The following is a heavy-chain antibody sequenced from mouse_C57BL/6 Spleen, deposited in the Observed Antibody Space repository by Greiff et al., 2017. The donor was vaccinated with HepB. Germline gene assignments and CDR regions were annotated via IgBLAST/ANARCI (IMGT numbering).Heavy chain of an antibody. V-gene: IGHV5-16*01. CDR2: INYDGSST. D-gene: IGHD2-5*01. Sequence: EVHLVESEGGLVQPGSSMKLSCTASGFTFSDYYMAWVRQVPEKGLEWVANINYDGSSTYYLDSLKSRFIISRDNAKNILYLQMSSLKSEDTATYYCARAPYSNPYYYAMDYWGQGTSVTVSS. CDR3: ARAPYSNPYYYAMDY. J-gene: IGHJ4*01. CDR1: GFTFSDYY.